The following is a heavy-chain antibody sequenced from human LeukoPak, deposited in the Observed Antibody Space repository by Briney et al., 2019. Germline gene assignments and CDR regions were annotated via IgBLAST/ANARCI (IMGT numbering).Heavy chain of an antibody. Sequence: GGSLRLSCAASGFTFSSYALHWVRQAPGKGLEYVSAISSNGGSTYYANSVKGRFTISRDNSKNTLYLQMNSLRAEDTAVYYCVRVEKEFGPRGAYFDYWGQGTLVTVSS. CDR3: VRVEKEFGPRGAYFDY. V-gene: IGHV3-64*01. J-gene: IGHJ4*02. CDR1: GFTFSSYA. D-gene: IGHD3-10*01. CDR2: ISSNGGST.